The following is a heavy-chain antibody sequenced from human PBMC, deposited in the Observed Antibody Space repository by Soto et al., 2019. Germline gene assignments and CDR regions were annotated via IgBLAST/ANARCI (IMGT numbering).Heavy chain of an antibody. CDR2: IYYSGST. D-gene: IGHD6-13*01. CDR3: ARQSAAGIYYYYYYGIDV. CDR1: GGSISSSSYY. V-gene: IGHV4-39*01. J-gene: IGHJ6*02. Sequence: PSETLSLTCTVSGGSISSSSYYWGWIRQPPGKGLEWIGSIYYSGSTYYNPSLKSRVTISVDTSKNQFSLKLSSVTAADTAVYYCARQSAAGIYYYYYYGIDVWGQGTTVTGSS.